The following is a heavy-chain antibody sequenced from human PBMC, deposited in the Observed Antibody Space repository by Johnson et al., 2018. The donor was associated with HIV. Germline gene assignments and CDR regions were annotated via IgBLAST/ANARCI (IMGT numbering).Heavy chain of an antibody. CDR3: AKDIRADNRGSAFDI. J-gene: IGHJ3*02. D-gene: IGHD3-10*01. Sequence: EVQLVESGGGLVQPGRSLRLSCAASGFTFDDYAMHWVRQAPGKGLEWVSGISWNSGSIGYADSVKGRFTISRDNAKNSLYLQMNSLRAEDTALYYCAKDIRADNRGSAFDIWGQGTMVTVSS. CDR2: ISWNSGSI. V-gene: IGHV3-9*01. CDR1: GFTFDDYA.